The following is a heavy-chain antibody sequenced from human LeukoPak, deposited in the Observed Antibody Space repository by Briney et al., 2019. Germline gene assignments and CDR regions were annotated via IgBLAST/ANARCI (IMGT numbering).Heavy chain of an antibody. J-gene: IGHJ4*02. Sequence: ASVKVSCKASGYTFTSYDINWVRQATGQGLEWMGWMNPNSGNTGYAQKFQGRVTMTRDTSTSTVYMELSSLRSEDTAVYYCAREGDGDYAQNFDYWGQGTLVTVSS. CDR3: AREGDGDYAQNFDY. CDR2: MNPNSGNT. V-gene: IGHV1-8*01. D-gene: IGHD4-17*01. CDR1: GYTFTSYD.